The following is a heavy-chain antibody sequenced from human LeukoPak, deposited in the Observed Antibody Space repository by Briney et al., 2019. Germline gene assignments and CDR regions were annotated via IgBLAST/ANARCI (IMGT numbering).Heavy chain of an antibody. CDR2: ISGSGGST. J-gene: IGHJ4*02. CDR3: AKGGCSSTSCYFDY. D-gene: IGHD2-2*01. CDR1: EFTFSSYA. Sequence: GGSLRLSCEASEFTFSSYAMSWVRQAPGKGLEWVSAISGSGGSTYYADSVKGRFTISRDNSKNTLYLQMNSLRAEDTAVYYCAKGGCSSTSCYFDYWGQGTLVTVSS. V-gene: IGHV3-23*01.